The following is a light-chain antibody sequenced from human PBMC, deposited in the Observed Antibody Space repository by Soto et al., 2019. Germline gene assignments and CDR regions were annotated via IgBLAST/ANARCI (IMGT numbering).Light chain of an antibody. CDR2: GNS. CDR3: QSYDSSLSGWV. J-gene: IGLJ3*02. CDR1: SSNIGAGYD. V-gene: IGLV1-40*01. Sequence: QSVLTQPPSVSGAPGQRVTISCTGSSSNIGAGYDVHWYQQLPGTAPKLLIYGNSNRPSGVPDRFSGAKSGTSASLTITGVRAEDEADYHCQSYDSSLSGWVFGGGTQLTVL.